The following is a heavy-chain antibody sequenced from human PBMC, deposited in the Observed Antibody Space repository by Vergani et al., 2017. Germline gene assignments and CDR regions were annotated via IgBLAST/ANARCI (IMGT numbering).Heavy chain of an antibody. D-gene: IGHD6-13*01. V-gene: IGHV3-66*02. J-gene: IGHJ3*02. Sequence: EVQLVESGGGLVQPGGSLRLSCAASGFTVSSKYMSWVRQAPGKGLEWVSVIYSGGSTYYADSVKGRFTISRDNSKNTLYLQMNSLRAEDTAVYYCARESIAAGDAFDIWGQGTMVTVSS. CDR1: GFTVSSKY. CDR2: IYSGGST. CDR3: ARESIAAGDAFDI.